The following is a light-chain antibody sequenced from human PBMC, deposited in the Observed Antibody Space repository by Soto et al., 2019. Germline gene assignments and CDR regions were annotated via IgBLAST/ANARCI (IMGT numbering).Light chain of an antibody. CDR1: QSISRS. CDR3: QHYNDFLLI. Sequence: DIQMTQSPSTLSASVGDRVTITCRASQSISRSLAWYQQNPGKAPKLLIFDASSLESGVPSRFSGSGSGTEFILTISSLQPDDFATYYCQHYNDFLLIFGPGTTVDIK. CDR2: DAS. V-gene: IGKV1-5*01. J-gene: IGKJ3*01.